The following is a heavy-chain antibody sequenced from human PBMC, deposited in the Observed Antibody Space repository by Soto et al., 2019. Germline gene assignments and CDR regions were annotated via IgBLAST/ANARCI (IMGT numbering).Heavy chain of an antibody. J-gene: IGHJ3*01. CDR3: AKSRGSGSYFNPSDAFDF. D-gene: IGHD3-10*01. CDR1: GFTFSSYA. V-gene: IGHV3-23*01. Sequence: PGGSLRLSCAASGFTFSSYAMSWVRQAPGKGLEWVSSISGSGGGTYYADSVKGRFTISRDNSKNTLSLQMNSLRAEDTAVYYCAKSRGSGSYFNPSDAFDFWGHGTMVTVSS. CDR2: ISGSGGGT.